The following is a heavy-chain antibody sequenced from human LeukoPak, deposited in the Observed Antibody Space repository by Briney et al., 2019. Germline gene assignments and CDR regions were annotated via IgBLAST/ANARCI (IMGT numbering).Heavy chain of an antibody. CDR3: ARAGYDYVWGSYRQGNWFDP. CDR2: INHSGST. Sequence: SETLSITCAVYGGSFSGYYWSWIRQPPGKGLEWIGEINHSGSTNYNPSLKSRVTISVDTSKNQFSLKLSSVTAADTAVYYCARAGYDYVWGSYRQGNWFDPWGQGTLVTVSS. CDR1: GGSFSGYY. J-gene: IGHJ5*02. D-gene: IGHD3-16*02. V-gene: IGHV4-34*01.